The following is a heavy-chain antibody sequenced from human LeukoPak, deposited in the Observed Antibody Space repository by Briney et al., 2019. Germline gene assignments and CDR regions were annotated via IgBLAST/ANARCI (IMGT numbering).Heavy chain of an antibody. V-gene: IGHV3-15*01. CDR2: IKSKSDGGTT. CDR1: GFTLFTFNNAW. CDR3: TTDLLDY. J-gene: IGHJ4*02. Sequence: PGGSLRLSCTASGFTLFTFNNAWLSGGRQTPGKGLEWICRIKSKSDGGTTDYTAPVKGRFSISKDDSKNTVYLQVNSLKTEDTAVYYCTTDLLDYWGQGTLVTVSS.